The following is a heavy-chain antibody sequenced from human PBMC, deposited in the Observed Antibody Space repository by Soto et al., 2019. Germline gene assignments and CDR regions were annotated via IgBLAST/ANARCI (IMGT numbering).Heavy chain of an antibody. Sequence: QVQLQESGPGLVKPSETLSLTCTVSGGSISSYYWSWIRQPPGKGLEWIGYIYYSGSTNYNPSLKSRVTISVDTSKNQFSLKLSSVTAADTAVYYCARLRYGDLGLYYYYYYMDVWGKGTTVTVSS. V-gene: IGHV4-59*08. J-gene: IGHJ6*03. CDR1: GGSISSYY. CDR3: ARLRYGDLGLYYYYYYMDV. D-gene: IGHD4-17*01. CDR2: IYYSGST.